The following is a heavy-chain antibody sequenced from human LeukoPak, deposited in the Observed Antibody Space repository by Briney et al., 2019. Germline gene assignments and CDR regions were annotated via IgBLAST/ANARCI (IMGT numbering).Heavy chain of an antibody. Sequence: PGGSLRLSCAASGFTVSSNYMSWVRQAPGKGLEYVSSISTDGSRTYYADSVRGRFTISRDNSKNTLYLQMSSLRAEDTAVYYCLKESDTSTVRGCLDYWGQGTQVTVSS. D-gene: IGHD5-24*01. J-gene: IGHJ4*02. CDR1: GFTVSSNY. V-gene: IGHV3-64D*09. CDR3: LKESDTSTVRGCLDY. CDR2: ISTDGSRT.